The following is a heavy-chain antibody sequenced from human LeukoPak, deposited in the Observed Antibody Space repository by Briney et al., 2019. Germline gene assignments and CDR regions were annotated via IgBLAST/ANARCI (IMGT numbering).Heavy chain of an antibody. CDR3: ARETGRLVSRFRYMDV. V-gene: IGHV1-69*05. CDR2: IIPIFGTA. Sequence: SVKVSCKASGGTFSSYAISWVRQAPGQGLEWMGGIIPIFGTANYAQKFQGRVTITTDESTSPAYMELSSLRSEDTAVYYCARETGRLVSRFRYMDVWGKGTTVTVSS. J-gene: IGHJ6*03. D-gene: IGHD3-9*01. CDR1: GGTFSSYA.